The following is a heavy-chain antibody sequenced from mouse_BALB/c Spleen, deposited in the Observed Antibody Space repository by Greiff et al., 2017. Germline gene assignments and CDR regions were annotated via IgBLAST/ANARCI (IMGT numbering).Heavy chain of an antibody. CDR1: GFTFSSYA. Sequence: EVHLVESGGGLVKPGGSLKLSCAASGFTFSSYAMSWVRQTPEKRLEWVASISSGGSTYYPDSVKGRFTISRDNARNILYLQMSSLRSEDTAMYYCAREGYYAYYFDYWGQGTTLTVSS. D-gene: IGHD2-3*01. J-gene: IGHJ2*01. V-gene: IGHV5-6-5*01. CDR2: ISSGGST. CDR3: AREGYYAYYFDY.